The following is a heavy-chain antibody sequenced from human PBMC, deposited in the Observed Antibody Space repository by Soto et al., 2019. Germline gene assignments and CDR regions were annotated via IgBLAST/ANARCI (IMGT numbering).Heavy chain of an antibody. CDR1: GGSIRRGDYY. D-gene: IGHD1-1*01. CDR2: IYHSGST. J-gene: IGHJ5*02. V-gene: IGHV4-30-4*01. CDR3: ARGPRDAYNDNWLDP. Sequence: QVQLQESGPGLVKPSQTLSLTCTVSGGSIRRGDYYWSWIRQPPGKGLECIGYIYHSGSTYYNPSLKSRVTISVDRSRNQFSLKRSSVTAADTAVYYCARGPRDAYNDNWLDPWGQGTLVTVSS.